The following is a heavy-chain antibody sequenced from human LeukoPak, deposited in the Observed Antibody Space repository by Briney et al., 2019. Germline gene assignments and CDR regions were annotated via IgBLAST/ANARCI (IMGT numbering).Heavy chain of an antibody. V-gene: IGHV4-34*01. CDR1: GGSFSGYY. Sequence: PSETLSLTCAVYGGSFSGYYWSWIRQPPGKGLEWIGEINHSGSTNYNPSLKSRVTISVDTSENQFSLKLSSVTAADTAVYYCARGSGIYYYYYYYMDVWGKGTTVTVSS. D-gene: IGHD3-3*01. CDR2: INHSGST. J-gene: IGHJ6*03. CDR3: ARGSGIYYYYYYYMDV.